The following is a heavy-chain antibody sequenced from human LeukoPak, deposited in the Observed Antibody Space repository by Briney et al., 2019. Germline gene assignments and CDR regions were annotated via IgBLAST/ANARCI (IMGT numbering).Heavy chain of an antibody. CDR3: ASQVISGSSDAFDI. D-gene: IGHD1-26*01. CDR2: IKSKTDGGTT. J-gene: IGHJ3*02. CDR1: GFTFSNAW. V-gene: IGHV3-15*01. Sequence: GGSLRLSCAASGFTFSNAWMSWVRQAPGKGLEWVGRIKSKTDGGTTDYAAPVKGRFTISRDDSKNTLYLQMNSLRAEDTAVYYCASQVISGSSDAFDIWGQGTMVTVSS.